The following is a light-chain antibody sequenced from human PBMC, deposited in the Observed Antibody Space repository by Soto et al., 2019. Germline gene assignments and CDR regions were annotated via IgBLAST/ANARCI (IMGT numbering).Light chain of an antibody. CDR3: QRYNSYPWT. Sequence: DIQMTQSPSTLSASIGDRVTITCRASQTINNWLAWYQQKPGKAPNLLIYHASNLETGVPSRFSGSAFGTEVTLTISSLQPDDFATYYCQRYNSYPWTFGQGTKVEI. CDR2: HAS. CDR1: QTINNW. J-gene: IGKJ1*01. V-gene: IGKV1-5*01.